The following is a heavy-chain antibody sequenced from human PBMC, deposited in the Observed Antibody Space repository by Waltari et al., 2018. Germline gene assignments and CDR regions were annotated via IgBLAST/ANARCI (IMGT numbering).Heavy chain of an antibody. J-gene: IGHJ6*03. Sequence: QVQLVQSGDEVKKPGSSVKVSCKASGGTYNTYAISWVRQAPGLGLEWMGGIGPSLGTASYAQKFQGRVMITADKSTGTAYMELSSLRSEDTAVYFCARGPPFRGYYYFYYMDVWGKGTTVNVSS. CDR2: IGPSLGTA. V-gene: IGHV1-69*14. CDR3: ARGPPFRGYYYFYYMDV. CDR1: GGTYNTYA. D-gene: IGHD3-16*01.